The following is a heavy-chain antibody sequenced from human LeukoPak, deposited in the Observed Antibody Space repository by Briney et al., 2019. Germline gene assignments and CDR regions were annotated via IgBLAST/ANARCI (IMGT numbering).Heavy chain of an antibody. Sequence: SETLSLTCTVSGGSISSCGYYWIWNPQHPGKDLEWIRYIYYSGSTYYNPSLKSRITISVDTSKNQLSLKLSSVTAADTAVYYCARVYSYGSSVVDYWGQGTLVTVSS. D-gene: IGHD5-18*01. CDR2: IYYSGST. CDR1: GGSISSCGYY. V-gene: IGHV4-31*03. J-gene: IGHJ4*02. CDR3: ARVYSYGSSVVDY.